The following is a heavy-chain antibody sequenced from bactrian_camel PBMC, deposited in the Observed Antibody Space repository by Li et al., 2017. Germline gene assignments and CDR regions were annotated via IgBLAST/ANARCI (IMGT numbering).Heavy chain of an antibody. J-gene: IGHJ4*01. V-gene: IGHV3S61*01. CDR1: FFILDDFE. CDR2: ITGDGKT. CDR3: AACRDRRYTNDRLVYTY. Sequence: HVQLVESGGGSVQTGGSLRLSCKPSFFILDDFEMMWYRQTPGNECELVSSITGDGKTYYTDAVKGRFSISRDNDKGTIFLLMNNLQTEDTAVYYCAACRDRRYTNDRLVYTYWGQGTQVTVS. D-gene: IGHD1*01.